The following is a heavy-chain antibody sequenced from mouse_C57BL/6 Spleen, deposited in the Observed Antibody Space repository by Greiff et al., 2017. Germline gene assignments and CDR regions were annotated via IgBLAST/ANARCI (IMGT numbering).Heavy chain of an antibody. J-gene: IGHJ2*01. V-gene: IGHV1-15*01. D-gene: IGHD1-1*01. CDR2: IDPETGGT. CDR1: GYTFTDYE. Sequence: VQRVESGAELVRPGASVTLSCKASGYTFTDYEMHWVKQTPVHGLEWIGAIDPETGGTAYNQKFKGKAILTADKSSSTAYMELRSLTSEDSAVYYCTRSTTVVGLDYWGQGTTLTVSS. CDR3: TRSTTVVGLDY.